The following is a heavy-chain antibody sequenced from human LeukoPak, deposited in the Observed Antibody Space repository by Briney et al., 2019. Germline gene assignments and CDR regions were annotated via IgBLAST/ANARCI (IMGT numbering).Heavy chain of an antibody. Sequence: PSETPSLTCTVSGDSILTRTYYWGWTRPPPGKGLEWIGEINHSGSTNYNPSLKSRVTISVDTSKNQFSLKLSSVTAADTAVYYCARGSRGYSYGYTFDYWGQETLVTVSS. CDR1: GDSILTRTYY. CDR3: ARGSRGYSYGYTFDY. J-gene: IGHJ4*02. D-gene: IGHD5-18*01. V-gene: IGHV4-39*07. CDR2: INHSGST.